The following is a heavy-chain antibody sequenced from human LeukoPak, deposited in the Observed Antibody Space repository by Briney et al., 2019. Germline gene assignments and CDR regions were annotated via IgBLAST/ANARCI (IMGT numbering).Heavy chain of an antibody. CDR2: IYHSGST. CDR3: ARRRGMAFYYFDY. J-gene: IGHJ4*02. Sequence: PSETLSLTCAVSGGSISSGGYSWSWIRQPPGKGLEWIGYIYHSGSTYYNPSLKSRVTISVDRSKIQFSLKLSSVTAADTAVYYCARRRGMAFYYFDYWGQGTLVTVSS. D-gene: IGHD6-13*01. CDR1: GGSISSGGYS. V-gene: IGHV4-30-2*01.